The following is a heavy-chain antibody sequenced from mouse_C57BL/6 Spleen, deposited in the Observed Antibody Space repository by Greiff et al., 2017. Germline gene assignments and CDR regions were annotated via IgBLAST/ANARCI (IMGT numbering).Heavy chain of an antibody. CDR2: IRSKSSNYAT. V-gene: IGHV10-3*01. D-gene: IGHD2-10*01. CDR1: GFTFNTYA. CDR3: VREGPPTAGNYAMDY. J-gene: IGHJ4*01. Sequence: GGGLVQPKGSLNLSCAASGFTFNTYAMHWVRQAPGKGLEWVARIRSKSSNYATYYADSVKDRFTIPRDDSQSMLYLQMNNLKTEDTAMYYCVREGPPTAGNYAMDYWGQGTSVTVSS.